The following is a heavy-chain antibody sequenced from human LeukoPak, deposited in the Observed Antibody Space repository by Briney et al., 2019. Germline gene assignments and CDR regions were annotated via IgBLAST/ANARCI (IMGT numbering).Heavy chain of an antibody. J-gene: IGHJ4*02. CDR2: IYSGGST. V-gene: IGHV3-53*01. CDR1: GLIVSSNY. CDR3: ARGGRPSSFDY. Sequence: PGGSLRLSCAASGLIVSSNYMNWVRQAPGKGLEWVSIIYSGGSTHYADSVKGRFTVSRDDSKNTLYLQMNSLRAEDTAVYYCARGGRPSSFDYWGQGTLVTVSS. D-gene: IGHD1-26*01.